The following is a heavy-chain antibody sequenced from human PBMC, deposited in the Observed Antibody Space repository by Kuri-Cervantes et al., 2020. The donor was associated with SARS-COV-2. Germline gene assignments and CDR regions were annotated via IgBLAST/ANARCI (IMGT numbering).Heavy chain of an antibody. J-gene: IGHJ3*02. CDR1: GYSFTSYW. V-gene: IGHV5-51*01. Sequence: GGSLRLSCEGSGYSFTSYWIGWVRQMPGKGLEWLGIIYPGDSDTRYSPFFQGQVTISADKSISTAYLQWSSLKASDTAMYYCARPLYYYDSSGYPGSVVAFDIWGQGTMVTVSS. CDR3: ARPLYYYDSSGYPGSVVAFDI. CDR2: IYPGDSDT. D-gene: IGHD3-22*01.